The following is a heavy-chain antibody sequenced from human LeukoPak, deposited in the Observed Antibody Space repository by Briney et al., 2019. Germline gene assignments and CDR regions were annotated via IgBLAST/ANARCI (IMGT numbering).Heavy chain of an antibody. J-gene: IGHJ4*02. CDR1: GGSISSSSYY. D-gene: IGHD4-17*01. V-gene: IGHV4-39*01. Sequence: SETLSLTCTVSGGSISSSSYYWGWIRQPPGKGLEWIGSIYYSGSTYYNPSLKSRVTISVDTSKNQFSLKLSSVTAADTAVYYCARLYGDFIFDYWGQGTLVTVSS. CDR3: ARLYGDFIFDY. CDR2: IYYSGST.